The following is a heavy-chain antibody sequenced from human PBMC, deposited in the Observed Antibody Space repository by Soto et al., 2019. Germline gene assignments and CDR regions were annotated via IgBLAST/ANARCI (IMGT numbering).Heavy chain of an antibody. V-gene: IGHV4-31*03. CDR1: GGSISSGGYY. CDR2: IYYSGST. J-gene: IGHJ4*02. CDR3: AREVTMVRGVSPHFDY. Sequence: QVQLQESGPGLVKPSQTLSLTCTVSGGSISSGGYYWSWIRQHPGKGLEWIGYIYYSGSTYYNPSLKGRVTISVDTSKNQFSLKLSSVTAADTAVYYCAREVTMVRGVSPHFDYWGQGTLVTVSS. D-gene: IGHD3-10*01.